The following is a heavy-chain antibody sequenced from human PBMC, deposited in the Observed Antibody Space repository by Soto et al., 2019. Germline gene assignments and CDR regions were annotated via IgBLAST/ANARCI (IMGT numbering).Heavy chain of an antibody. V-gene: IGHV3-21*01. Sequence: EVQLVESGGGLVKPGGSLRLSCAASGFTFSSYSMNWVRQAPGKGLEWVSSISSSSSYIYYADSVKGRFTISRDNAKNALYLQMNGLRAEDTAVYYCARDQPGYSYGYGLGYWGQGTLVTGSS. CDR1: GFTFSSYS. CDR3: ARDQPGYSYGYGLGY. CDR2: ISSSSSYI. J-gene: IGHJ4*02. D-gene: IGHD5-18*01.